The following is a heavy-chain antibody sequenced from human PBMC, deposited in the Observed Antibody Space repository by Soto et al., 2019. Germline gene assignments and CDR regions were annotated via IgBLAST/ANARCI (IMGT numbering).Heavy chain of an antibody. CDR1: GFTFSSYW. J-gene: IGHJ3*01. CDR2: IKQDGSEK. D-gene: IGHD3-22*01. V-gene: IGHV3-7*03. Sequence: EVQLVESGGGLVQPGGSLRLSCAASGFTFSSYWMSWVRQAPGKGLEWVANIKQDGSEKYYVDSVKGRFTISRDNAKNSRYRQMNSVIAENTAVYYCAAMTINMIAPDACDLWGEGTMVTVSS. CDR3: AAMTINMIAPDACDL.